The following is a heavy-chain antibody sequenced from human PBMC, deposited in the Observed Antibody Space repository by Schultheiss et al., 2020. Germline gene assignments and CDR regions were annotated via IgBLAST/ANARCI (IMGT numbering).Heavy chain of an antibody. CDR3: ARAVVVVPAAIQINYFDY. Sequence: SETLSLTCAVSGVSISSPNWWTWVRQPPGKGLEWIGEIYHSGSTNYNPSLKSRVTISVDKSKNQFSLKLSSVTAADTAVYYCARAVVVVPAAIQINYFDYWGQGTLVTVSS. J-gene: IGHJ4*02. D-gene: IGHD2-2*01. V-gene: IGHV4-4*02. CDR1: GVSISSPNW. CDR2: IYHSGST.